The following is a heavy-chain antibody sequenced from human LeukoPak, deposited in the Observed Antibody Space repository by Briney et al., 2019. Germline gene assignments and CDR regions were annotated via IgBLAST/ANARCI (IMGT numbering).Heavy chain of an antibody. CDR3: ARPIAAAGISWFDP. Sequence: ASVKVSCKASGYTFTGYYMHSVRQAPGQGLEWMGWINPNSGGTNYAQKFQGRVTMTRDTSISTAYMELSRLRSDDTAVYYCARPIAAAGISWFDPWGQGTLVTVSS. V-gene: IGHV1-2*02. CDR2: INPNSGGT. D-gene: IGHD6-13*01. J-gene: IGHJ5*02. CDR1: GYTFTGYY.